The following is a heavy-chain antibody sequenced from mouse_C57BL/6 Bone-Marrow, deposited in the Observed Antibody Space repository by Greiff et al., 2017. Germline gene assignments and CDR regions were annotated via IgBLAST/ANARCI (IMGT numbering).Heavy chain of an antibody. V-gene: IGHV3-6*01. D-gene: IGHD2-3*01. J-gene: IGHJ1*03. CDR3: SREGLYDGYYVWYFDV. CDR2: ISYDGSN. CDR1: GYSITSGYY. Sequence: ESGPGLVKPSQSLSLTCSVTGYSITSGYYWNWIRQFPGNKLEWMGYISYDGSNNYNPSLKNRISFTRDTSKTQFFLKLNSVTTEDAATYYCSREGLYDGYYVWYFDVWGTGTTVTVSS.